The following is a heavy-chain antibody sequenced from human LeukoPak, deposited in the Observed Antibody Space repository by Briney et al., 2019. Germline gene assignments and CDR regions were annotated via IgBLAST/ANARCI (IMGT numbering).Heavy chain of an antibody. CDR1: GGSISSGDYY. CDR2: IYYSGST. V-gene: IGHV4-61*08. CDR3: ARDKILHHYYDSSGPDAFDI. J-gene: IGHJ3*02. D-gene: IGHD3-22*01. Sequence: SETLSLTCTVSGGSISSGDYYWSWIRQPPGKGLEWIGYIYYSGSTNYNPSLKSRVTISVDTSKNQFSLKLSSVTAADTAVYYCARDKILHHYYDSSGPDAFDIWGQGTMVTVSS.